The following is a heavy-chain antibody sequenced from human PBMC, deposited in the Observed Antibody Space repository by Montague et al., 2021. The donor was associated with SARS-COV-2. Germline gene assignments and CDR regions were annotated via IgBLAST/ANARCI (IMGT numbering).Heavy chain of an antibody. J-gene: IGHJ6*02. CDR2: TYYMSKWYN. CDR3: TSGREGKYNVMDV. D-gene: IGHD1-1*01. V-gene: IGHV6-1*01. CDR1: GDSVSSISAT. Sequence: CAISGDSVSSISATCNSVRQSPSRRFEWLGRTYYMSKWYNDYEVSVRGRVTINPDTSKNQFSLQLNSVTPEHTAIYYCTSGREGKYNVMDVWGQGTTVTVSS.